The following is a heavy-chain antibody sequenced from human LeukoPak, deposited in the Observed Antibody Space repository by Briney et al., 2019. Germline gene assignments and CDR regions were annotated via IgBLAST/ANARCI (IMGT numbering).Heavy chain of an antibody. CDR1: GFIVSYNY. V-gene: IGHV3-66*01. Sequence: GGSLRLSCAASGFIVSYNYMTWVRQAPGKGLEWVSILYSGGSTYYADSVRGRFTISRDNSKNTLYLQMNSLRAEDTAVYYCARDLIVGTTYFDYWGQGTLVTVSS. D-gene: IGHD1-26*01. CDR3: ARDLIVGTTYFDY. CDR2: LYSGGST. J-gene: IGHJ4*02.